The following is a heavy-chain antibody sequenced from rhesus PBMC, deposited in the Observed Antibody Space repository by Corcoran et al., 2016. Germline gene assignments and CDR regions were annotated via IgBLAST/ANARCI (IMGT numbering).Heavy chain of an antibody. Sequence: QLQLQESGPGLVKPSETLSVTCAVSGGSISSSYWSWIRQAPGKGREWIGYIYGSGSSTHYNPSLKSRVTLSVDTSKNQLSLKLSSVTTADTAVYYCASQNYSGSYYYTFDYWGQGVLVTVSS. V-gene: IGHV4-169*01. CDR2: IYGSGSST. CDR1: GGSISSSY. J-gene: IGHJ4*01. CDR3: ASQNYSGSYYYTFDY. D-gene: IGHD3-16*01.